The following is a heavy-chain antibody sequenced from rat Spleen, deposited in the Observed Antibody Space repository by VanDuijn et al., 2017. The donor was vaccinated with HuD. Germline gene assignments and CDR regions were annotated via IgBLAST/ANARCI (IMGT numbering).Heavy chain of an antibody. V-gene: IGHV5-7*01. Sequence: EVQLVESGGGLVQPGRSIKLSCAASGFTFSKYYMAWVRQAPTKGLEWVATISYDGSSNYYRDSVKGRFTISRDNAKSTLYLQMDSLRSEDTATYYCATGDTYYGYTYIDWFAYWGQGTLVTVSS. J-gene: IGHJ3*01. CDR1: GFTFSKYY. CDR2: ISYDGSSN. CDR3: ATGDTYYGYTYIDWFAY. D-gene: IGHD1-9*01.